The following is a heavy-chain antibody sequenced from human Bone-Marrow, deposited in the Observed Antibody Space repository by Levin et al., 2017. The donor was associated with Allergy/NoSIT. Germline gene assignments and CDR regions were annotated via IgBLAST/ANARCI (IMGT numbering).Heavy chain of an antibody. Sequence: ASVKVSCKASGYTFTSYYMHWVRQAPGQGLEWMGIINPSGGSTSYAQKFQGRVTMTRDTSTSTVYMELSSLRSEDTAVYYCARGVAAAGSGSNWFDPWGQGTLVTVSS. D-gene: IGHD6-13*01. V-gene: IGHV1-46*01. CDR3: ARGVAAAGSGSNWFDP. J-gene: IGHJ5*02. CDR2: INPSGGST. CDR1: GYTFTSYY.